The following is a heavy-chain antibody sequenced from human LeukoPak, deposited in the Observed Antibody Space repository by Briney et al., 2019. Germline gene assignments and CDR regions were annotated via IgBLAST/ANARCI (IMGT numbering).Heavy chain of an antibody. V-gene: IGHV3-23*01. CDR1: GLVFGKYA. Sequence: PGGSLRLSCAASGLVFGKYAMAWVRQAPGKGLECVSIISDDSSFTYYLDSVKGRSTIFRDNSKNTLYLHMNSLRAEDTAVYYCARGFYPDRTMIVVVVDYWGQGTLVTVSS. J-gene: IGHJ4*02. CDR2: ISDDSSFT. D-gene: IGHD3-22*01. CDR3: ARGFYPDRTMIVVVVDY.